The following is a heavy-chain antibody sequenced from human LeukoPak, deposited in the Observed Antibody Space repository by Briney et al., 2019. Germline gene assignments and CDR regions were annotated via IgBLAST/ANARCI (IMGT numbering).Heavy chain of an antibody. Sequence: PGGSLRLSCAAPGFTFSNYWMTWVRQAPGKGLEWVANIKQDGSQKYYVDSVKGRFTLSRDNAKNSVYLQMNSLRAEDTAVYYCARIGYSSSSLDYWGQGTLVTVSS. J-gene: IGHJ4*02. CDR2: IKQDGSQK. D-gene: IGHD6-6*01. CDR1: GFTFSNYW. CDR3: ARIGYSSSSLDY. V-gene: IGHV3-7*03.